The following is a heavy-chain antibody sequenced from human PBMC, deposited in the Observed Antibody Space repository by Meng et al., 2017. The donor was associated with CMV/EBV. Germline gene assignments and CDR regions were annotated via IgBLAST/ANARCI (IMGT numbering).Heavy chain of an antibody. CDR1: GGSISSYY. V-gene: IGHV4-4*07. CDR3: AREIVVVPAAIDNWFDP. J-gene: IGHJ5*02. D-gene: IGHD2-2*02. CDR2: IYTSGST. Sequence: LRGSGPELVQPPETLSLPCTVSGGSISSYYWSWIRQPAGKGLEWIGRIYTSGSTNYNPSLKSRVTMSVDTSKNQFSLKLSSVTAADTAVYYCAREIVVVPAAIDNWFDPWGQGTLVTVSS.